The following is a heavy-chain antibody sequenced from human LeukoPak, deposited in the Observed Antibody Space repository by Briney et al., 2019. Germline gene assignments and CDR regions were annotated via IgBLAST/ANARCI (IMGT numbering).Heavy chain of an antibody. D-gene: IGHD5-18*01. CDR3: AKRTVVDTRMVTVDY. J-gene: IGHJ4*02. Sequence: PGGSLRLSCAASGFTFSSYAMSWVRQGPGKGLEWVSAISGSGGSPHYADSVKGRFTISRDNSKNTLYLQMSSLRAEDTAVYYCAKRTVVDTRMVTVDYWGQGTLVTVSS. V-gene: IGHV3-23*01. CDR2: ISGSGGSP. CDR1: GFTFSSYA.